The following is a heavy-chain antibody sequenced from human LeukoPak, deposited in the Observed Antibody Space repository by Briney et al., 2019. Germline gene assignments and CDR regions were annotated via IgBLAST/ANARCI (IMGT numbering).Heavy chain of an antibody. D-gene: IGHD1-14*01. V-gene: IGHV3-23*01. CDR1: GFTFSDYW. J-gene: IGHJ4*02. Sequence: QSGGSLRLSCSASGFTFSDYWMMWVRQAPGKGLEWVSTLSGSGDNTYYADSVKGRFTISRDNSKSTLYLQMNSLRAEDTAIYYCAIDITEGWDFDSWGQGALVTDSS. CDR2: LSGSGDNT. CDR3: AIDITEGWDFDS.